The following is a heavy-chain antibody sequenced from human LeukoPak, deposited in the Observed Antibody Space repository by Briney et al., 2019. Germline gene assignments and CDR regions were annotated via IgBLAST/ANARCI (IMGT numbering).Heavy chain of an antibody. CDR2: IKQDGSEK. CDR1: GFTFSSYW. Sequence: PGGSLRLSCAASGFTFSSYWMSWVRQAPGKGLEWVANIKQDGSEKYYVDSVKGRFTISRDNAKNSLYLQMNSLRAEDTAVYYCARTDSGSYYGMDAWGQGTTVTVSS. J-gene: IGHJ6*02. D-gene: IGHD1-26*01. V-gene: IGHV3-7*03. CDR3: ARTDSGSYYGMDA.